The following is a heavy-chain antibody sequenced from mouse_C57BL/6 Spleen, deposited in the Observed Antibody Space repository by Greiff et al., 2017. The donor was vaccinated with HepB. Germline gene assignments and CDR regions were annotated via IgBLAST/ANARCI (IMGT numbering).Heavy chain of an antibody. V-gene: IGHV1-18*01. CDR3: ARRKTNWCFDD. J-gene: IGHJ1*03. CDR1: GYTFTDYN. D-gene: IGHD1-3*01. Sequence: EVKLEESGPELVKPGASVKIPCKASGYTFTDYNMDWVKQSHGKSLEWIGDINPNNGSTIYNQKFKGKATLTVDKSSSTAYMELRSLTSEDTAVYYCARRKTNWCFDDWGTGTTLTVSS. CDR2: INPNNGST.